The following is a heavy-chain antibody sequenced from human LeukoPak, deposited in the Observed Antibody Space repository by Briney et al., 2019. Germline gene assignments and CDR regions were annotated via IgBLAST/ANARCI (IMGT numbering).Heavy chain of an antibody. J-gene: IGHJ4*02. CDR1: GYTFTSYG. Sequence: ASVKVSCKASGYTFTSYGISWVRQAPGQGLEWMGIIKDSGTTIYPQKFQGRVTMTRDTSTSTVYMEVSSLRSEDTAVYYCARESPHTFYFDYWGQGTLVTVSS. D-gene: IGHD3-16*01. V-gene: IGHV1-46*01. CDR2: IKDSGTT. CDR3: ARESPHTFYFDY.